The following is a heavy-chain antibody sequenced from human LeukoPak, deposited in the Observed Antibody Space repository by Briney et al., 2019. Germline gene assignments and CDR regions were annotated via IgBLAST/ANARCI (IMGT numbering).Heavy chain of an antibody. CDR1: GFTFSSYG. CDR2: IWYDGSNK. Sequence: GGSLRLSCAASGFTFSSYGMHWVRQAPGKGLEWVAVIWYDGSNKYYADSAKGRFTISRDNSKNTLYLQMNSLRAEDTAVYYCARDKDSWYFDYWGQGTLVTVSS. CDR3: ARDKDSWYFDY. V-gene: IGHV3-33*01. D-gene: IGHD6-13*01. J-gene: IGHJ4*02.